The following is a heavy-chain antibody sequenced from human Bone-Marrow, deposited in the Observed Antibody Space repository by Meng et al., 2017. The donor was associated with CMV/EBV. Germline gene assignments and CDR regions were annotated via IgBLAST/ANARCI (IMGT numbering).Heavy chain of an antibody. J-gene: IGHJ4*02. D-gene: IGHD3-16*01. V-gene: IGHV3-7*01. CDR3: MRGFWGH. Sequence: GESLKISCAASGFSFSDSWMSWVRQAPGKGLEWVANINQDGNEKKYVDSVKGRLIISRDNAKNALFLQMNSLRVEDTAVYYCMRGFWGHWGQGTLVTVSS. CDR1: GFSFSDSW. CDR2: INQDGNEK.